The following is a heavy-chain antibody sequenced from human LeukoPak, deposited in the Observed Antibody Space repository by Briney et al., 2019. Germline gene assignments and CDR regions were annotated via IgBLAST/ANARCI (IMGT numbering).Heavy chain of an antibody. Sequence: ASVKVSCKASGYTFTDYYMLWVRQAPGQGFEWMGWINPNDGDTNYAQMLQGRVTMTRDTSISTAHMEVSRLRSDDTAVYYCARANFLYCSSSTCLFDYWGQGTLVTVSS. D-gene: IGHD2-2*01. J-gene: IGHJ4*02. CDR1: GYTFTDYY. CDR3: ARANFLYCSSSTCLFDY. V-gene: IGHV1-2*02. CDR2: INPNDGDT.